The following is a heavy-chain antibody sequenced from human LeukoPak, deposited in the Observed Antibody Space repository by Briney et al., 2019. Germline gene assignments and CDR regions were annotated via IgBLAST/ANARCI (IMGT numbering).Heavy chain of an antibody. CDR1: GSSFTTYH. J-gene: IGHJ6*03. Sequence: GASVKVSCKASGSSFTTYHMHWVRQATGQGLEWMGWMNPNSGDTGYAQKFQGRVTMTRNTSISTAYMELSSLRSEDTAVYYCARVPSKRSLDYYYYMDVWGKGTTVTVSS. CDR2: MNPNSGDT. V-gene: IGHV1-8*02. D-gene: IGHD4-11*01. CDR3: ARVPSKRSLDYYYYMDV.